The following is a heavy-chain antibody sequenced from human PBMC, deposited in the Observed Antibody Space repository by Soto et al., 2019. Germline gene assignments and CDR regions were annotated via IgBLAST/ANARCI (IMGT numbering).Heavy chain of an antibody. CDR2: IYYSGST. V-gene: IGHV4-39*01. CDR1: GGSISSSSYY. J-gene: IGHJ6*02. CDR3: SSVCWGGYASLWYYYGLYV. Sequence: LQLQESGPGLVKPSETLSLTCTVSGGSISSSSYYWGWIRQPPGKGLEWIGCIYYSGSTYYNPSPKIRVTRSVDAPWNPFYLKLSFVTDEDKAVFFCSSVCWGGYASLWYYYGLYVWGQGPTVTASS. D-gene: IGHD5-12*01.